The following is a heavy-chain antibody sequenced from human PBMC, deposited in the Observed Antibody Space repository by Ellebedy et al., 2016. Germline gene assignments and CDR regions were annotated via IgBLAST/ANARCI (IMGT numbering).Heavy chain of an antibody. CDR2: ISSSSSYI. D-gene: IGHD2-2*01. CDR1: GFTFSSYS. CDR3: ARALEVPAADILDY. Sequence: GESLKISCAASGFTFSSYSMNWVRQAPGKGLEWVSSISSSSSYIYYADSVKGRFTISRDNSKNTLYLQMNSPRAEDTAVYYCARALEVPAADILDYWGQGTLVTVSS. V-gene: IGHV3-21*01. J-gene: IGHJ4*02.